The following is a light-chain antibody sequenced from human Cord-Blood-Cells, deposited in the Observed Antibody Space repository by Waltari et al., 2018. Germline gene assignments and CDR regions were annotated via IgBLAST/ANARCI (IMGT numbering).Light chain of an antibody. V-gene: IGLV2-8*01. CDR2: EVS. J-gene: IGLJ2*01. CDR3: SSYAGSNNLV. Sequence: QSALTQPPSASGSPGQSVTISCTGTSSDVGGYNYVSWYQQHPGKAPKLLIYEVSKRPSVVPDRFSGSKSGNTASVTVSGLQGEDEADYYCSSYAGSNNLVFGGGTKLTVL. CDR1: SSDVGGYNY.